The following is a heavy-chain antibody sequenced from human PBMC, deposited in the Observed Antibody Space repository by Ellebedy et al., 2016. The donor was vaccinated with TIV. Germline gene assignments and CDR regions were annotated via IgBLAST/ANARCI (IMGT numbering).Heavy chain of an antibody. V-gene: IGHV4-39*01. J-gene: IGHJ4*02. CDR2: IYYSGST. D-gene: IGHD4-17*01. Sequence: MPSETLSLTCTVSGGSISSSSYYWGWIRQPPGKGLEWIGSIYYSGSTYYNPSLKSRVTISVDTSKNQFSLKLSSVTAADTAVYYCARHEYPVTRSGWGLFDYWGQGTLVTVSS. CDR3: ARHEYPVTRSGWGLFDY. CDR1: GGSISSSSYY.